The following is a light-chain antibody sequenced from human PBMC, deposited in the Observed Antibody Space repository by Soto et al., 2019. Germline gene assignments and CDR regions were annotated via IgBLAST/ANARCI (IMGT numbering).Light chain of an antibody. CDR2: DVS. J-gene: IGLJ1*01. V-gene: IGLV2-14*01. Sequence: QSALPQPASVSGSPGQSITISCTGTSSDVGGYNYVSWYQQHPGKAPKLMIYDVSNRPSGVSNRFSGSKSGNTASLTISGLQAEDEADYYCSSYTSSSTLLYVCGTGTKLTVL. CDR3: SSYTSSSTLLYV. CDR1: SSDVGGYNY.